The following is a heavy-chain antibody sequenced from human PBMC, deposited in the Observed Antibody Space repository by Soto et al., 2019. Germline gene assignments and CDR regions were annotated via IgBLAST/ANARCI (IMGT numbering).Heavy chain of an antibody. Sequence: NPSETLSLTCKVSGGSISNPDYYWSWIRQPPGKGLEWIGYINYSGNTYYNPSLKSRVFISVDTSKNQISLRLSSVTAADTAVYYCARVFTLTYNWFDPWGQGTLVTVSS. D-gene: IGHD3-22*01. V-gene: IGHV4-30-4*01. CDR2: INYSGNT. CDR1: GGSISNPDYY. CDR3: ARVFTLTYNWFDP. J-gene: IGHJ5*02.